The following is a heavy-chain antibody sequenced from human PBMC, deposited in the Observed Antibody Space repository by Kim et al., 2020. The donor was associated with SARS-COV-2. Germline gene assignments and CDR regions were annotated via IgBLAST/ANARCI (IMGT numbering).Heavy chain of an antibody. V-gene: IGHV3-21*06. CDR2: IDSSGRST. D-gene: IGHD2-2*01. CDR1: GFTFSSYS. Sequence: GGSLRLSCAGSGFTFSSYSMNWVRQAPGKGLEWVSYIDSSGRSTHYADLVMGRFSISKDNTKNSLFLQMSSLRAEDTGVYYCARGDAGYAGYYFGRDVWGQGTTVTVSS. J-gene: IGHJ6*02. CDR3: ARGDAGYAGYYFGRDV.